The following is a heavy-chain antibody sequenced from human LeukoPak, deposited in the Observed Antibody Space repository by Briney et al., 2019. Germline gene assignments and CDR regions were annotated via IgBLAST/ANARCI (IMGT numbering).Heavy chain of an antibody. D-gene: IGHD3-10*01. J-gene: IGHJ4*02. CDR3: AKRGVVIRGILVIGYHQEAYHYDF. Sequence: GGSLRLSCVVSGISLSNYAMTWVRQAPGKGLEWVSYISERGGSTTYADAVKGRFTISRDTSLNTLYLQMNNLRAEDTAVYFCAKRGVVIRGILVIGYHQEAYHYDFWGQGVLVTVSS. CDR2: ISERGGST. CDR1: GISLSNYA. V-gene: IGHV3-23*01.